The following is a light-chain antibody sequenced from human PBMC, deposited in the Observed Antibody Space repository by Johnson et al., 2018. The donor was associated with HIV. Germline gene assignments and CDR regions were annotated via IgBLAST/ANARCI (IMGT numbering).Light chain of an antibody. CDR1: SSNIGNNF. V-gene: IGLV1-51*01. Sequence: QSVLTQPPSVSAAPGQKVTISCSGSSSNIGNNFVSWYQQLPGRAPKLLIYDNNKRPSGIPDRFSGSKSGTSATLGITGLQTGDEADYYCGTWDSSLRVLYVLGTGTKVTVL. CDR3: GTWDSSLRVLYV. J-gene: IGLJ1*01. CDR2: DNN.